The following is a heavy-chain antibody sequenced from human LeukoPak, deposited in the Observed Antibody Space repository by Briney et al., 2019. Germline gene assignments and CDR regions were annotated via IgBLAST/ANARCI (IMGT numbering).Heavy chain of an antibody. J-gene: IGHJ6*03. V-gene: IGHV4-34*01. CDR1: GGSFSGYY. CDR3: ARRTSNLFPKYYYYYYYMDV. Sequence: ETLSLTCAVYGGSFSGYYWSWIRQPPGKGLEWIGEINHSGSTNYNPSLKSRVTISVDTSKNQFSLKLSSVTAADTAVYYCARRTSNLFPKYYYYYYYMDVWGKGTTVTISS. D-gene: IGHD1-7*01. CDR2: INHSGST.